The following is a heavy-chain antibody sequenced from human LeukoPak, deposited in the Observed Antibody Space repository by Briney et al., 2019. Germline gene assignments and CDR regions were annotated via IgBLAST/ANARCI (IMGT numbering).Heavy chain of an antibody. Sequence: GGSLRLSCVASGLTFDDYAMHWVRQAPGKGLEWVSGISWNSGSIGYADSVKGRFTISRDNAKNSLYLQMNSLRAEDMALYYCAKDISKEVGAFDIWGQGTMVTVS. CDR3: AKDISKEVGAFDI. J-gene: IGHJ3*02. CDR2: ISWNSGSI. CDR1: GLTFDDYA. V-gene: IGHV3-9*03.